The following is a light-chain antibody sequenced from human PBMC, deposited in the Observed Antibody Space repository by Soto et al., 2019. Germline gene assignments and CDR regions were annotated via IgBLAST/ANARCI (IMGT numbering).Light chain of an antibody. J-gene: IGLJ1*01. CDR2: EVS. V-gene: IGLV2-23*02. CDR1: SSDVGGDYL. Sequence: QSVLTQPASVSGSPGQSITISCTGTSSDVGGDYLVSWYQHHPGKAPKLMIYEVSKRPSGVSNRFSGSKSGNTASLTISGLQAEDEADYYCCSSADRTTSYVFGTGTKVTVL. CDR3: CSSADRTTSYV.